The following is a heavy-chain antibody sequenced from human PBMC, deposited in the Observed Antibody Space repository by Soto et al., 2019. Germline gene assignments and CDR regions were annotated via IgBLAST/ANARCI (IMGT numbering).Heavy chain of an antibody. CDR3: ASDSSSWSHYYYYGMDV. V-gene: IGHV3-23*01. D-gene: IGHD6-13*01. Sequence: GGSLRLSCAASGFTFSSYAMSWVRQAPGKGLEWVSAISGSGGSTYYADSVKGRFTISRDNSKNTLYLQMNSLRAEDTAVYYCASDSSSWSHYYYYGMDVWGQGTTVTVSS. CDR1: GFTFSSYA. CDR2: ISGSGGST. J-gene: IGHJ6*02.